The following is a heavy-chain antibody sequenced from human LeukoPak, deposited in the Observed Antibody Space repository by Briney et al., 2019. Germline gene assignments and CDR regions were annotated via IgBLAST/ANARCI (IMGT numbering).Heavy chain of an antibody. CDR3: ASGSQRNYYYYGMDV. CDR2: ISYDGSNK. CDR1: GFTFSSYA. Sequence: GRSLRLSCAASGFTFSSYAMHWARQAPGKGLEWVAVISYDGSNKYYADSVKGRFTISRDNSKNTLYLQMNSLRAEDTAVYYCASGSQRNYYYYGMDVWGQGTTVTVSS. J-gene: IGHJ6*02. V-gene: IGHV3-30-3*01. D-gene: IGHD1-26*01.